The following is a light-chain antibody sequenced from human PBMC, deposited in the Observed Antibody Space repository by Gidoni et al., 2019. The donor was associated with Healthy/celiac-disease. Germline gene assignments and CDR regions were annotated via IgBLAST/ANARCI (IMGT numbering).Light chain of an antibody. CDR2: DAS. V-gene: IGKV3-11*01. CDR3: QQRSNWPPWT. J-gene: IGKJ1*01. CDR1: QSVSSY. Sequence: IVLTQSPANLSLSPGERATLSCRASQSVSSYLAWYQQNPGQAPRLLIYDASNRATGIPARFSGSGSGTDFTLTISSLEPEELAVYYCQQRSNWPPWTFXXXTKVEIK.